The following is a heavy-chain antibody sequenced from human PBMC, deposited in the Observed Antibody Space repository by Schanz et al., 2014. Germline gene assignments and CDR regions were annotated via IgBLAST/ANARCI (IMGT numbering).Heavy chain of an antibody. CDR3: ARDRRFFDRDDLYYFDS. V-gene: IGHV1-18*01. J-gene: IGHJ4*02. CDR2: ISVYNHNK. Sequence: QVQVVQSGAEVKKPGASVKVSCKASGYTFTSYGISWVRQAPGQGLEWMGWISVYNHNKEYDQKFQGRVTMTTDTSTSTAYMALTDLRSDDTAVYYCARDRRFFDRDDLYYFDSWGQGTLVTVSS. D-gene: IGHD3-3*01. CDR1: GYTFTSYG.